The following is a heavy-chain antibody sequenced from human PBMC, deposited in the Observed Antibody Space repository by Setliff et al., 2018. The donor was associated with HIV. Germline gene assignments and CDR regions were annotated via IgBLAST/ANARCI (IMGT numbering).Heavy chain of an antibody. CDR2: IYHNGNT. D-gene: IGHD5-18*01. CDR3: ARATPGYNYGSRHAFDI. Sequence: SETLSLTCTVAGGSTSSSSYYWGWIRQPPGMGLEWIASIYHNGNTYYNPSLKSRVTISVDKSKNQFSLKLSSVTAADTAVYYCARATPGYNYGSRHAFDIWGQGTKVTVSS. CDR1: GGSTSSSSYY. V-gene: IGHV4-39*07. J-gene: IGHJ3*02.